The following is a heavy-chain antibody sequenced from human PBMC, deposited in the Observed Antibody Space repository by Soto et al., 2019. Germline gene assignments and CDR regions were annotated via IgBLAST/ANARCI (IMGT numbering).Heavy chain of an antibody. CDR1: GGSISSSSYY. CDR3: ASTPRGEMDYDFWSGHDY. CDR2: IYYSGST. D-gene: IGHD3-3*01. V-gene: IGHV4-39*01. Sequence: SETLSLTCTVSGGSISSSSYYWGWIRQPPGKGLEWIGSIYYSGSTYYNPSLKSRVTISVDTSKNQFSLKLSSVTAADTAVYYCASTPRGEMDYDFWSGHDYWGQGTLVTVSS. J-gene: IGHJ4*02.